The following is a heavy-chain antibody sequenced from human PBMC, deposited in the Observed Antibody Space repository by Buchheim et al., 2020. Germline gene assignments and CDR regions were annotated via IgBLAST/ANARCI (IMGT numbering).Heavy chain of an antibody. CDR3: AKTARPGSYYYMDV. J-gene: IGHJ6*03. CDR2: ISSSSSYT. CDR1: GFTFSDYY. Sequence: QVQLVESGGGLVKPGGSLRLSCAASGFTFSDYYMSWIRQAPGKGLEWVSYISSSSSYTNYADSVKGRFTISRDNAKNSLYLQRNSLRAEDTAVYYCAKTARPGSYYYMDVWGKGTT. V-gene: IGHV3-11*05. D-gene: IGHD6-6*01.